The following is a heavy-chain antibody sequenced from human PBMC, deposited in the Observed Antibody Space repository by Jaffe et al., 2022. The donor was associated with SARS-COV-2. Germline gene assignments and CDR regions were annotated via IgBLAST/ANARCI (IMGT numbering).Heavy chain of an antibody. V-gene: IGHV4-39*01. Sequence: QLQLQESGPGLVKPSETLSLTCTVSGGSISSSSYYWGWIRQPPGKGLEWIGSIYYSGSTYYNPSLKSRVTISVDTSKNQFSLKLSSVTAADTAVYYCARLGGSYVGDEDYWGQGTLVTVSS. CDR1: GGSISSSSYY. J-gene: IGHJ4*02. D-gene: IGHD1-26*01. CDR2: IYYSGST. CDR3: ARLGGSYVGDEDY.